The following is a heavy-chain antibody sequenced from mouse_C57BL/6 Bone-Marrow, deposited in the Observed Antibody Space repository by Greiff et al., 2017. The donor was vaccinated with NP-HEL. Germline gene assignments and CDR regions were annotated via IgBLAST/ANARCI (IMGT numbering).Heavy chain of an antibody. CDR2: IYPRSGNT. CDR1: GYTFTSYG. V-gene: IGHV1-81*01. Sequence: QVQLQQSGAELARPGASVKLSCKASGYTFTSYGISWVKQRTGQGLEWIGEIYPRSGNTYYNEKFKGKATLTADKSSSTAYMELRSLTSEDSAVYFCAYYYGSSHYAMDYWGQGTSVTVSS. D-gene: IGHD1-1*01. CDR3: AYYYGSSHYAMDY. J-gene: IGHJ4*01.